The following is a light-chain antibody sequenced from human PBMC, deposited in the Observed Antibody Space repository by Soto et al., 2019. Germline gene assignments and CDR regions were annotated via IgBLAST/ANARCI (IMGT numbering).Light chain of an antibody. CDR3: QQYTSYSSIT. CDR2: DAS. CDR1: QSISSW. V-gene: IGKV1-5*01. Sequence: DIQMTQSPSTLSASVGDRVTITCRASQSISSWLAWYQQKPWKAPKLLIYDASSLESGVSSRFRRSASGTEFTLTISSLQPDDFATYYCQQYTSYSSITFGQGTRLEIK. J-gene: IGKJ5*01.